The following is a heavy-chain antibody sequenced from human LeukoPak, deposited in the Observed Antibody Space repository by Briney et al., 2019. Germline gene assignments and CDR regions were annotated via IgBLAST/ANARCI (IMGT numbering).Heavy chain of an antibody. D-gene: IGHD6-19*01. V-gene: IGHV1-2*02. CDR1: GYTFTGHY. CDR3: ARVRMAVGSVSFYYYGMDV. Sequence: APVKVSCKASGYTFTGHYMHWVRQAPGQGPEWLGWINPNSGGTIYAQNFQGRVTMTRDTSISTAYMELSSLRSDDTAVYYCARVRMAVGSVSFYYYGMDVWGQGTTVTVSS. CDR2: INPNSGGT. J-gene: IGHJ6*02.